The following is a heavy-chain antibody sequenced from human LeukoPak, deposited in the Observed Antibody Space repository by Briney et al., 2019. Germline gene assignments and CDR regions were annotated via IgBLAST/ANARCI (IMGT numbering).Heavy chain of an antibody. CDR1: GYSFTSYW. J-gene: IGHJ4*02. CDR3: ARVFSGSSWSLSSNYFDY. V-gene: IGHV5-51*01. Sequence: GESLKISCKGSGYSFTSYWIGWVRRMPGKGLEWMGIIYPGDSDTRYSPSFQGQVTISADKSISTAYLQWSSLKASDTAMYYCARVFSGSSWSLSSNYFDYWGQGTLVTVSS. CDR2: IYPGDSDT. D-gene: IGHD6-13*01.